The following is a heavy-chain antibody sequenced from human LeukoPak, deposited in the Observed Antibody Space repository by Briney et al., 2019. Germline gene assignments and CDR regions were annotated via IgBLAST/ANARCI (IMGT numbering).Heavy chain of an antibody. CDR2: IKKDGSEK. CDR1: GFTFSSHW. CDR3: ARASSSWYMNYYYMDV. J-gene: IGHJ6*03. Sequence: GGSLRLSCAASGFTFSSHWMSWVRQAPGKGLEWVANIKKDGSEKYYVDSVKCRFTISRDNAKSSLYLQMNSLRAEDTAVYYCARASSSWYMNYYYMDVWGKGTTVTVSS. V-gene: IGHV3-7*01. D-gene: IGHD6-13*01.